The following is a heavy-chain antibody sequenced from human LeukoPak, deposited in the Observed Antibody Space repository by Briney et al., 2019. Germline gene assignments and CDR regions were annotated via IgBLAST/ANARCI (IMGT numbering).Heavy chain of an antibody. D-gene: IGHD3-3*01. Sequence: GGSLRLSCAASGVTFSSYSMNWGRQAPGKGLEWVSSISSSSSYIYYAGSVKGRFTISRDNAKNSLYLQMNSLRAEDTAVYYCARTFSLLRFLESEHDAFDIWGQGTMVTVSS. J-gene: IGHJ3*02. V-gene: IGHV3-21*01. CDR1: GVTFSSYS. CDR2: ISSSSSYI. CDR3: ARTFSLLRFLESEHDAFDI.